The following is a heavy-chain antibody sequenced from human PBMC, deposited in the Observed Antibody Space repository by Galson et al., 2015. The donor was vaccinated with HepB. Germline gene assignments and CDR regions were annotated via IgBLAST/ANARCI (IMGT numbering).Heavy chain of an antibody. J-gene: IGHJ4*02. D-gene: IGHD4/OR15-4a*01. CDR2: IFPGDSDT. CDR1: GYWFSRYW. CDR3: ARADWTMVDPYYLDY. V-gene: IGHV5-51*01. Sequence: QSGAEVKKPGESLKISCKGSGYWFSRYWIAWVRQMPGKGLEWMGTIFPGDSDTRYSPSFQGQVTISADNSISTAYLQWSCLRASDTAVYYCARADWTMVDPYYLDYWGQGTLVTVSS.